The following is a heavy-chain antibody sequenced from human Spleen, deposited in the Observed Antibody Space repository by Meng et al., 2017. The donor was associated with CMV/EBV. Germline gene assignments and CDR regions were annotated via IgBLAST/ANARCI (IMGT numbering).Heavy chain of an antibody. Sequence: GGSLRLSCAASGFTVSSNYMSWVRQAPGKGLEWVSVIYSGGSTYYADSVKGRFTISRDNAKNSLYLQMNSLRAEDMALYYCAKGGYYGSGSYRQYFQRWGQGTLVTVSS. J-gene: IGHJ1*01. D-gene: IGHD3-10*01. CDR1: GFTVSSNY. V-gene: IGHV3-53*05. CDR2: IYSGGST. CDR3: AKGGYYGSGSYRQYFQR.